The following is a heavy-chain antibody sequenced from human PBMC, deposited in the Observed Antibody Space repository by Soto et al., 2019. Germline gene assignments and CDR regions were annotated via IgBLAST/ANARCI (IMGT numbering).Heavy chain of an antibody. CDR2: AQPGHSDT. J-gene: IGHJ4*02. CDR1: GYRFSSFW. CDR3: ARHGYSSSWYPDH. Sequence: GESLKIPCQVPGYRFSSFWIGWVRQKPGKGLEWMGIAQPGHSDTRDSPAVQGHVTISADESTNTAYLQWSSLRASDTAMYFCARHGYSSSWYPDHWGQGTLVTVSS. V-gene: IGHV5-51*01. D-gene: IGHD6-13*01.